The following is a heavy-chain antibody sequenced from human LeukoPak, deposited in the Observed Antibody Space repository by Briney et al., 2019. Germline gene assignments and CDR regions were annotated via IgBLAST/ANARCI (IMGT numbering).Heavy chain of an antibody. V-gene: IGHV4-4*07. CDR2: IYSSGSA. CDR1: GGSISSYY. J-gene: IGHJ4*02. Sequence: SETLSLTCTVSGGSISSYYWSWIRQPAGKGLEWLGRIYSSGSANYSPSLKSRVTMSVDTSKNQFSLKLRSVTAADTAVYCCARGTDGDYVDYWGQGTLVTVSS. CDR3: ARGTDGDYVDY. D-gene: IGHD4-17*01.